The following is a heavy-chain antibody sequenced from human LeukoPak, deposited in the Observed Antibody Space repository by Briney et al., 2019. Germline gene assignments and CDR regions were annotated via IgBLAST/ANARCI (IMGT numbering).Heavy chain of an antibody. CDR2: IYWDDDK. CDR3: AHSPYYESRWALDY. J-gene: IGHJ4*02. D-gene: IGHD3-22*01. CDR1: GFSHSTSGVG. V-gene: IGHV2-5*02. Sequence: ESGPTLVNPTQTLTLTCTFSGFSHSTSGVGVGWIRQPPGKALEWLALIYWDDDKRYSPPLKSRLTITKDTSKNQVVLTMTNMDPVDTATYYCAHSPYYESRWALDYWGQGTLVTVSS.